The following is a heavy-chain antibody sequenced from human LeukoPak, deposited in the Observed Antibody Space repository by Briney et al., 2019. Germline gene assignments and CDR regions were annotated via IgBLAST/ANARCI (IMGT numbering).Heavy chain of an antibody. CDR1: GYTFTGYY. D-gene: IGHD3-3*02. Sequence: GASVKVSCKASGYTFTGYYMHWVRQAPGQGLEWMGWINPNSGATNYAQKFHGRVTMTRDTSISTAYMELSRLRSDDTAVYYCARGIRVPYYFDYWGQGTLVTVSS. V-gene: IGHV1-2*02. CDR2: INPNSGAT. J-gene: IGHJ4*02. CDR3: ARGIRVPYYFDY.